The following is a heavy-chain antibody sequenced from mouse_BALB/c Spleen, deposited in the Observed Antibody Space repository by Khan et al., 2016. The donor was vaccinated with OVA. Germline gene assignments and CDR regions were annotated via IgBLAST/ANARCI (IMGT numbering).Heavy chain of an antibody. CDR2: IGTGGST. V-gene: IGHV2-9*02. CDR3: ARGSSYWYFDV. Sequence: VQLQESGPGLVAPSQSLSITCTVSGFSLTSYGVHWVRQSPGKGLEWLGVIGTGGSTNYNSALMARLSISKDNSKSPVFLKMNSLPTDDSAMYYGARGSSYWYFDVWGAGTTVTVSS. J-gene: IGHJ1*01. D-gene: IGHD1-1*01. CDR1: GFSLTSYG.